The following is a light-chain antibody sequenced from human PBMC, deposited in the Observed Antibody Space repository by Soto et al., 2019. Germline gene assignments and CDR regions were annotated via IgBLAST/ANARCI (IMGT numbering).Light chain of an antibody. CDR2: YDD. CDR3: GVWDDSLNALV. J-gene: IGLJ3*02. CDR1: SFNIGKNA. Sequence: QSVVTQAPSVSEAPRQRVTISCSGSSFNIGKNAVSWYQHLPGKSPKLLISYDDLRPSGVSDRFSGSKSGTSASLAISGLQFEDGGDYYCGVWDDSLNALVFGGGTKLTVL. V-gene: IGLV1-36*01.